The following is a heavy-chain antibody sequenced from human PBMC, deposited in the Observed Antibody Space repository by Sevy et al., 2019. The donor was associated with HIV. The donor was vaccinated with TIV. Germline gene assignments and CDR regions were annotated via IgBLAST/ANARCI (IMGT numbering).Heavy chain of an antibody. CDR3: AREGCTKPHDY. Sequence: GGSLRLSCAVSGFNFSKYSMSWVCQPPGKGLEWVSTLSFGCGEINYADSVKGRFTISRDNSKSSVYLQMNNLRPEDTAVYYCAREGCTKPHDYWGQGTLVTVSS. CDR1: GFNFSKYS. V-gene: IGHV3-23*01. J-gene: IGHJ4*02. D-gene: IGHD2-8*01. CDR2: LSFGCGEI.